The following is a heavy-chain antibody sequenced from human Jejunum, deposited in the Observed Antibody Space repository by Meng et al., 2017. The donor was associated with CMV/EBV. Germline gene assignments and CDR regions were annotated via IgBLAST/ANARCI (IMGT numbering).Heavy chain of an antibody. V-gene: IGHV3-9*01. Sequence: FPFADHAMHWVRQAPGKGLEWVAGISWDSGNIGYADSVKGRFTISRDNAKNSMDLLMNSLRPEDTALYYCSKDGATEVTFGALFDYWGRGTLVTVSS. CDR3: SKDGATEVTFGALFDY. J-gene: IGHJ4*02. D-gene: IGHD3-16*01. CDR1: FPFADHA. CDR2: ISWDSGNI.